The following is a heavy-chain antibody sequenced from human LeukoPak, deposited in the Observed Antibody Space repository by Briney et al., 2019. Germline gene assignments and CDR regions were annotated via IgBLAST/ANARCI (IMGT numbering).Heavy chain of an antibody. CDR3: ARDLYDSLMPDSFDY. CDR1: GFAFSSYE. V-gene: IGHV3-7*01. CDR2: IKQDGSEK. D-gene: IGHD5/OR15-5a*01. Sequence: PGGSLRLSCAASGFAFSSYEMNWVRQAPGKGLEWVANIKQDGSEKYYVDSVKGRFTISRDNAKNSLYLQMNSLRAEDTAVYYCARDLYDSLMPDSFDYWGQGTLVTVSS. J-gene: IGHJ4*02.